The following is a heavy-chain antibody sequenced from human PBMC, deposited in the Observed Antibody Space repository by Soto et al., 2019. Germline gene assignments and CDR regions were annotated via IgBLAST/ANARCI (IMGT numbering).Heavy chain of an antibody. CDR2: ISAYNGNT. D-gene: IGHD2-2*01. J-gene: IGHJ6*03. CDR3: ARGRGDIVVVPAAHHYYYYYYMDV. V-gene: IGHV1-18*01. CDR1: GYTFPSYG. Sequence: ASVKVSCKASGYTFPSYGISWVRQAPGQGLEWMGWISAYNGNTNYAQKLQGRVTMTTDTSTSTAYMELRSLRSDDTAVYYCARGRGDIVVVPAAHHYYYYYYMDVWGKGTTVTVSS.